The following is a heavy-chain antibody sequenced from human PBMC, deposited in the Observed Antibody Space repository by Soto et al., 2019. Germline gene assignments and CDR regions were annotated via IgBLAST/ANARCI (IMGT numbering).Heavy chain of an antibody. J-gene: IGHJ4*02. CDR1: GGSFSGYY. CDR3: TDMRGQWLPRD. Sequence: PSETLSLTCAVYGGSFSGYYWTWIRQPPGTGLEWIGEINHSGSTNYNPSLKSRVTISVDTSKNQFSLRLSSVTAADTAVYYCTDMRGQWLPRDWGRGIMVTVAS. V-gene: IGHV4-34*01. CDR2: INHSGST. D-gene: IGHD6-19*01.